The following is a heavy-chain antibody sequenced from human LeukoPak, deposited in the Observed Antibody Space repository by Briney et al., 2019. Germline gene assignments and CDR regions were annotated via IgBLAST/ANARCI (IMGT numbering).Heavy chain of an antibody. V-gene: IGHV3-21*01. Sequence: GRSLRLSCAASGFTFSSYRMNWVRQAPGKGLEWVSSISSSSSYIYYADSVKGRFTVSRDNAKNSLFLQMNSLRAEDTAVYYCAREHATYYSDSVGLEGYDYWGQGTLVTVSS. CDR2: ISSSSSYI. CDR1: GFTFSSYR. D-gene: IGHD3-22*01. CDR3: AREHATYYSDSVGLEGYDY. J-gene: IGHJ4*02.